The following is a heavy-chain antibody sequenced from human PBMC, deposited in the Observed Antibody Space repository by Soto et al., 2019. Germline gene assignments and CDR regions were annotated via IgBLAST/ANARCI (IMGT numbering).Heavy chain of an antibody. Sequence: PGGSLRLSCAASGFTFYTYEMNWVRQAPGKGLEWVSYISSSGSTTYYADSVKCRITISRDNAKNSLYLQMNSLRAEDTAIYYCATRSGGGGAFDFWGQGTMVTVSS. CDR3: ATRSGGGGAFDF. CDR1: GFTFYTYE. J-gene: IGHJ3*01. D-gene: IGHD3-10*01. V-gene: IGHV3-48*03. CDR2: ISSSGSTT.